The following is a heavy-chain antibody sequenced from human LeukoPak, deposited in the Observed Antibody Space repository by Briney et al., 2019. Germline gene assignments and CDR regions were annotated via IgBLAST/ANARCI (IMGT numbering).Heavy chain of an antibody. Sequence: PSETQSLTCTVSGGSISSYYWSWIRQPPGKGLEWIGYIYYSESTNYNPSLKSRVTISVDTSKNQFSLKLSSVTAADTAVYYCARGAGMATTGAPFDYWGQGTLVTVSS. J-gene: IGHJ4*02. CDR1: GGSISSYY. V-gene: IGHV4-59*01. CDR3: ARGAGMATTGAPFDY. CDR2: IYYSEST. D-gene: IGHD5-12*01.